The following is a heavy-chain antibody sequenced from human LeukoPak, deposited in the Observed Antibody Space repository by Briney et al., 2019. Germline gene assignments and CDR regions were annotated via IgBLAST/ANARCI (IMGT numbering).Heavy chain of an antibody. Sequence: SETLSLTCAVYGGSFSGYYWSWIRQPPGKGLEWIGEINPSGSTNYNPSLKSRVTISVDTSKNQFSLKLSSVTAADTAVYYCARAIADDYGDYWGQGTLVTVSS. J-gene: IGHJ4*02. CDR3: ARAIADDYGDY. D-gene: IGHD4-17*01. V-gene: IGHV4-34*01. CDR1: GGSFSGYY. CDR2: INPSGST.